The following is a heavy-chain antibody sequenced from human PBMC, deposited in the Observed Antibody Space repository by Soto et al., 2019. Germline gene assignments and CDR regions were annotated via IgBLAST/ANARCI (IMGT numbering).Heavy chain of an antibody. D-gene: IGHD3-16*01. Sequence: SETLSLTCVVSGGSISTSNWWSWVRQPPGKGLEWIGYIYYSGSTYYNPSLKSRVTISVDTSKNQFSLKLSSVTAADTAVYYCARAIMTDNWFDPWGQGTLVTVSS. V-gene: IGHV4-4*02. J-gene: IGHJ5*02. CDR2: IYYSGST. CDR1: GGSISTSNW. CDR3: ARAIMTDNWFDP.